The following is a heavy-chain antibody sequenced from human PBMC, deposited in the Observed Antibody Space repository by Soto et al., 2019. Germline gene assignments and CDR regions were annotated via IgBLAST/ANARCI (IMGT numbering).Heavy chain of an antibody. D-gene: IGHD6-13*01. CDR3: ARDSAAAGTKP. CDR1: GGSISRGGYY. CDR2: IYYSGSI. V-gene: IGHV4-31*02. Sequence: PSETLSLTGTVSGGSISRGGYYWSWIRQHPGKGLEWIGYIYYSGSIYYNPSLKSRVTISVDTSKNQFSLKLSSVTAADTAVYYCARDSAAAGTKPWGQGTLVTVSS. J-gene: IGHJ5*02.